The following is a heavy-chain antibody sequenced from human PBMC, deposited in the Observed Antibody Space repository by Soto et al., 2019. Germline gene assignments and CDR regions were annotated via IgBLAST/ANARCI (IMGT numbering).Heavy chain of an antibody. Sequence: SVKVSCKASGGTFSSYSISWVRQAPGQGLEWMGGIIPIFGTANYAQKFQGSVTITADESTSTAYMELSSLRSEDTAVYYCAREFLRWSGQSTESAPFIAGYYGMDVWGQGTTVTSP. CDR3: AREFLRWSGQSTESAPFIAGYYGMDV. CDR1: GGTFSSYS. V-gene: IGHV1-69*13. J-gene: IGHJ6*02. CDR2: IIPIFGTA. D-gene: IGHD2-15*01.